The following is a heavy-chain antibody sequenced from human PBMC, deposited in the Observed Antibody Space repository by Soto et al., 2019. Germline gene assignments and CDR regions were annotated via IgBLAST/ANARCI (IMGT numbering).Heavy chain of an antibody. CDR1: GGTFSSYA. V-gene: IGHV1-69*01. Sequence: QVQLVQSGAGVKKPGSSVKVSCKASGGTFSSYAISWVRQAPGQGLEWMGGIIPIFGTANYAQKFQGRVTITADESTSTAYMELSSLRSEDTAVYYCARVGLLWFGELLINGMDVWGQGTTVTVSS. D-gene: IGHD3-10*01. CDR2: IIPIFGTA. J-gene: IGHJ6*02. CDR3: ARVGLLWFGELLINGMDV.